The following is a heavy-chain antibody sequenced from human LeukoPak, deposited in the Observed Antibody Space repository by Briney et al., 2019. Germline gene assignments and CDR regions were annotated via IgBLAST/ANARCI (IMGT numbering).Heavy chain of an antibody. CDR3: ATWGYCSGGSRYPYYFDY. Sequence: GASVKVSCKVSGYTLTELSMHWVRQAPGKGLEWMGGFDPEDGETIYAQKFQGRVTMTEDTSTDTAYMELSSLRSEDTAVYYCATWGYCSGGSRYPYYFDYWGQGTLVTVSS. V-gene: IGHV1-24*01. J-gene: IGHJ4*02. D-gene: IGHD2-15*01. CDR1: GYTLTELS. CDR2: FDPEDGET.